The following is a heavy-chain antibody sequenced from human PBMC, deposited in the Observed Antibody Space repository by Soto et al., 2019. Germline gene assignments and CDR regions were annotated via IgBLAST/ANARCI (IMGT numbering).Heavy chain of an antibody. CDR3: ARHVPAAGYYYGMDV. D-gene: IGHD2-2*01. Sequence: QVQLVESGAEVKKPGSSVKVSCKASGGTFSSYAISWVRQAPEQGLEWMGGIIPIFGTANYAQKFQGRVTITADESTSTAYMELSSLRSEDTAVYYCARHVPAAGYYYGMDVWGQGTTVTVSS. V-gene: IGHV1-69*12. CDR2: IIPIFGTA. J-gene: IGHJ6*02. CDR1: GGTFSSYA.